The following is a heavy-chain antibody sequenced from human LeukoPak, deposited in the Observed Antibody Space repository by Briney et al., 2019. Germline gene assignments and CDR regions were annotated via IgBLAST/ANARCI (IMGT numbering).Heavy chain of an antibody. Sequence: PGGSLRLSCAASGFTFSSYSMNWVRQAPGKGPEWVSSISSSSSYIYYADSVKGRFTISRDNAKNSLYLQMNSLRAEDTAVYYCARDSDIYYFDYWGQGTLVTVSS. V-gene: IGHV3-21*01. CDR1: GFTFSSYS. D-gene: IGHD2-15*01. CDR3: ARDSDIYYFDY. J-gene: IGHJ4*02. CDR2: ISSSSSYI.